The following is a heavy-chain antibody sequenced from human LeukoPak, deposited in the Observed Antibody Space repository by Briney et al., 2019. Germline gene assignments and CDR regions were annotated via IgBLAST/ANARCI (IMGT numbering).Heavy chain of an antibody. Sequence: SETLSLTCTVSGGSISSSSYYGSWIRQPAGKGLEWIGRIYTSGSTNYNPSLKSRVTMSVDTSKNQFSLNLSSVTAADTAVYYCARRGDYVDYWGQGTLVTVSS. V-gene: IGHV4-61*02. CDR1: GGSISSSSYY. CDR2: IYTSGST. CDR3: ARRGDYVDY. J-gene: IGHJ4*02.